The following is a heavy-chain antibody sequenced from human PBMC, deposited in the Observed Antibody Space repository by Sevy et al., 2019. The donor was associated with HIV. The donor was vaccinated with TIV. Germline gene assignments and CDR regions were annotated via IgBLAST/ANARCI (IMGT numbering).Heavy chain of an antibody. Sequence: GGSLRLSCAASGFTFSSYGMHWVRQAPGKGLEWVAFIRYDGSNKYYADSVKGRFTISRENSKNTLYVQMNSRRAEETAVYYCAKDRLRAVAFDLTLDYWGQGTLVTVSS. V-gene: IGHV3-30*02. CDR3: AKDRLRAVAFDLTLDY. D-gene: IGHD6-19*01. J-gene: IGHJ4*02. CDR1: GFTFSSYG. CDR2: IRYDGSNK.